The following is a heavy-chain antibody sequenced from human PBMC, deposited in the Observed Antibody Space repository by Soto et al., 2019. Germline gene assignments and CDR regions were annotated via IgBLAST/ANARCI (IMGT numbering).Heavy chain of an antibody. CDR1: GFSLSTSGMC. J-gene: IGHJ6*02. V-gene: IGHV2-70*11. CDR3: ARRVGNSYYYYYGMDV. CDR2: IHWDDDK. Sequence: GPTLVNPTQTLTLTCTFSGFSLSTSGMCVSWIRQPPGKALEWLARIHWDDDKYYSTSLKTRLTISKDTSKNRVVLTMTNMDPVDTATYYCARRVGNSYYYYYGMDVWGQGTTVTVSS. D-gene: IGHD1-7*01.